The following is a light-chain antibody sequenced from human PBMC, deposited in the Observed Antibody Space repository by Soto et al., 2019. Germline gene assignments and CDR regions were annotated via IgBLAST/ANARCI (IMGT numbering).Light chain of an antibody. CDR3: QLYDKLPIT. V-gene: IGKV1-33*01. CDR2: DAS. J-gene: IGKJ4*01. Sequence: DIQMTQSPSSLSASVGDRVTITCQASQDISNYLNWYQQKPGKAPKLLIYDASNLETGVPSRFSGSGSGTDFTFTISSLQPEDIATYYCQLYDKLPITFGGGTKAEIK. CDR1: QDISNY.